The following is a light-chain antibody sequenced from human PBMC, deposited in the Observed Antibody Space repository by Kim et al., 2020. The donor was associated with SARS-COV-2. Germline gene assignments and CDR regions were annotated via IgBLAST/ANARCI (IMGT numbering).Light chain of an antibody. CDR3: QQFYTYHS. CDR2: GTS. CDR1: QDIGTY. J-gene: IGKJ2*01. V-gene: IGKV1-8*01. Sequence: AIRMTQSPSSFSASTGDRVTITCRASQDIGTYLAWYQQRPGKAPKLPISGTSTLQSGVPSRFSGSGSGTDFTLTISYLQSEDFATYYCQQFYTYHSFGQGTKLEI.